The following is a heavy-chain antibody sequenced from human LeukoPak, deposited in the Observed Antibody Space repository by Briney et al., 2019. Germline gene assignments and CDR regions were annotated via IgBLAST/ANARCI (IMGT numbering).Heavy chain of an antibody. CDR1: GGSLSGYY. Sequence: PSETLSLTCAVYGGSLSGYYWSWIRQPPGKGLEWIGEINHSGSTNYNPSLKSRVTISVDTSKSQFSLKLSSVTAADTAVYYCARASGLVPFDYWGQGTLVTVSS. V-gene: IGHV4-34*01. CDR3: ARASGLVPFDY. D-gene: IGHD6-19*01. CDR2: INHSGST. J-gene: IGHJ4*02.